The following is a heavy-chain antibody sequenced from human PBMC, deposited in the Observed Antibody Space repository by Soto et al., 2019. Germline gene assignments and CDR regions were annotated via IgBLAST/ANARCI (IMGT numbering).Heavy chain of an antibody. Sequence: PSETLSLTCAVSGGSISSGGYSWSWIRQPPGKGLEWIGYIYHSGSTYYNPSLKSRVTISVDRSKNQFSLKLSSVTAADTAVYYCARGAPDGYKRYYFDYWGQGTLVTSPQ. V-gene: IGHV4-30-2*01. CDR3: ARGAPDGYKRYYFDY. D-gene: IGHD5-12*01. CDR2: IYHSGST. CDR1: GGSISSGGYS. J-gene: IGHJ4*02.